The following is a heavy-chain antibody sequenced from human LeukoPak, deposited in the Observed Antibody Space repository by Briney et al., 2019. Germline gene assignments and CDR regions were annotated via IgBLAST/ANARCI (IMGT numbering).Heavy chain of an antibody. J-gene: IGHJ4*02. CDR3: ARDITVTTGLDY. D-gene: IGHD4-17*01. V-gene: IGHV3-33*01. CDR2: IWYDGSNK. Sequence: GRSLRLSCAASGFTFSSYGMHWVRQAPGKGLEWVAVIWYDGSNKYYADSVKGRFTISRDNPKNTLYLQMNSLRAEDTAVYYCARDITVTTGLDYWGQGTLVTVSS. CDR1: GFTFSSYG.